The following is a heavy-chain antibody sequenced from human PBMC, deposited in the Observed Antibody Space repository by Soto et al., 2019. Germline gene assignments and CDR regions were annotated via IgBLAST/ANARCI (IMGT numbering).Heavy chain of an antibody. Sequence: GGSLRLSCAASGFTFGSYAMSWVRQAPGKGLEWVSAISGSGGSTYYADSVKGRFTISRDNAKNSLYLQMNSLRAEDTAVYYCARDQRDYGMDVWGQGTTVTVSS. CDR2: ISGSGGST. CDR1: GFTFGSYA. J-gene: IGHJ6*02. V-gene: IGHV3-23*01. CDR3: ARDQRDYGMDV.